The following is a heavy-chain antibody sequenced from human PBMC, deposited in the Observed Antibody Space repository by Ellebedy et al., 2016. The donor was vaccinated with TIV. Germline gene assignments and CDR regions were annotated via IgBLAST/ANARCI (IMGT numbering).Heavy chain of an antibody. CDR2: LTASGYST. D-gene: IGHD2-15*01. CDR1: GFTFRDYA. V-gene: IGHV3-23*01. J-gene: IGHJ3*01. CDR3: AKSEVVPAAFDGFDV. Sequence: GESLKISCEASGFTFRDYAMGWVRQAPGKGLQWVSVLTASGYSTYYAASVDGRFTISRDNSKNTLYLQMNSQRFEDTAMYYCAKSEVVPAAFDGFDVWGRGTLVTVSS.